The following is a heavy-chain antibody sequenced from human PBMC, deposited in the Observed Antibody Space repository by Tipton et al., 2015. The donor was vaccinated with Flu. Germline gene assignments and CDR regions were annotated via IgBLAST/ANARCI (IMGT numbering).Heavy chain of an antibody. CDR1: GVSISRSSYY. Sequence: TLSLTCTVSGVSISRSSYYWAWIRQSPGKGLEWIGSTYYSGSTYYNPSLRSRVTISVDTSRDHFSLKLSSVTATDTAVYYCARHGPQGGDPNWFDPWGLGTLVTVSS. V-gene: IGHV4-39*01. D-gene: IGHD2-21*02. J-gene: IGHJ5*02. CDR3: ARHGPQGGDPNWFDP. CDR2: TYYSGST.